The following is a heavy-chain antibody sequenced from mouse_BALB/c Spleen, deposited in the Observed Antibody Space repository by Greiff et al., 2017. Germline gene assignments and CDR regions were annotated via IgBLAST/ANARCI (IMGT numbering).Heavy chain of an antibody. CDR2: IYPGDGDT. V-gene: IGHV1-87*01. J-gene: IGHJ4*01. CDR3: ARQNYDGSYAMDY. D-gene: IGHD2-3*01. CDR1: GYTFTSYW. Sequence: VQLQQSGAELARPGASVKLSCKASGYTFTSYWMQWVKQRPGQGLEWIGAIYPGDGDTRYTQKFKGKATLTADKSSSTAYMQLSSLASEDSAVYYCARQNYDGSYAMDYWGQGTSVTVSS.